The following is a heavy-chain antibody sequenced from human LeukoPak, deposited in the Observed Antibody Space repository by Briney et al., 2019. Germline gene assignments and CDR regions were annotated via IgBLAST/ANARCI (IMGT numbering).Heavy chain of an antibody. CDR1: GYTFDTYG. CDR2: ISADNGNT. V-gene: IGHV1-18*01. Sequence: GASVKVSCKASGYTFDTYGISWVRQAPGQGLEWMGWISADNGNTNYAQKVQGRVTMTTDTSTNTAYMELRSLRSDDTAGYYCARGTNPPYFDSWGQGTLVTVSS. CDR3: ARGTNPPYFDS. D-gene: IGHD2-8*01. J-gene: IGHJ4*02.